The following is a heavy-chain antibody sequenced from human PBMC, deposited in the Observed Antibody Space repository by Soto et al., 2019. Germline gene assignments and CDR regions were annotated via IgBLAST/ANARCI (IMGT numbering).Heavy chain of an antibody. CDR3: AREGGSYDSGGYLIRGAFDI. CDR2: IYFRGNT. CDR1: GDSISRIDYY. J-gene: IGHJ3*02. V-gene: IGHV4-31*03. Sequence: SETLSLTCSVSGDSISRIDYYWTWIRQHPEKGLEWIGNIYFRGNTYYSPSLESRRTISVDTSKNQFSLKLTSVTAADTAVYYCAREGGSYDSGGYLIRGAFDIWGQGTMVT. D-gene: IGHD3-22*01.